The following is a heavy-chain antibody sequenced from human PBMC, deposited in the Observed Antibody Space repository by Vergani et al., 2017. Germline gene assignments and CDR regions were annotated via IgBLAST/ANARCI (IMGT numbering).Heavy chain of an antibody. D-gene: IGHD3-10*01. Sequence: QVTLRESGPALVKPTQTLTLTCTFSGFSLSTSGMCVSWIRQPPGKALEWLALIDWDDDKYYSTSLKTRLTISKDTSNNQVVLTMTNMDPVDTATYYCARTYYYGSGSQKPNWFDPWGQGTLVTVSS. V-gene: IGHV2-70*01. J-gene: IGHJ5*02. CDR3: ARTYYYGSGSQKPNWFDP. CDR1: GFSLSTSGMC. CDR2: IDWDDDK.